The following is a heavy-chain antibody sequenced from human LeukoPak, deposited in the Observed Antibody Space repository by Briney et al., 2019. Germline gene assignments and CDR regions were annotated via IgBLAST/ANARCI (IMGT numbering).Heavy chain of an antibody. CDR3: ARGVRGVRPYYFDY. J-gene: IGHJ4*02. D-gene: IGHD3-10*01. Sequence: ASVKVSCKASGYSFTDYYMHWVRQAPGQGLEWMGWINPNSGVTNYAQKFQGRVTMTRDTSISTAYMELRSLRSDDTAVYYCARGVRGVRPYYFDYWGQGTLVTVSS. V-gene: IGHV1-2*02. CDR2: INPNSGVT. CDR1: GYSFTDYY.